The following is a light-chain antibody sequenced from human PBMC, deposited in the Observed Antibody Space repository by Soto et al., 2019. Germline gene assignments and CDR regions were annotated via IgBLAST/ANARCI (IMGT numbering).Light chain of an antibody. Sequence: DIQMTQSPSSVSASVVDRVTITFRASQGISSWLAWYQQKPGKAPKLLIYDVSSLQSGVPSRFSGRGSDTEFTLTISSLRPEDFATYYCQQYNSYSPTFGQGTKVDIK. CDR3: QQYNSYSPT. V-gene: IGKV1-5*01. J-gene: IGKJ1*01. CDR1: QGISSW. CDR2: DVS.